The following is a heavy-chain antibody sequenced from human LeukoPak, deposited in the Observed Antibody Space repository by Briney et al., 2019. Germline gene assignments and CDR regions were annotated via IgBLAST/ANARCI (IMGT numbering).Heavy chain of an antibody. CDR3: AKDTRIVGAISFFDY. J-gene: IGHJ4*02. V-gene: IGHV1-2*02. CDR1: GYTFTGYY. CDR2: INPNSGGT. D-gene: IGHD1-26*01. Sequence: ASVKVSCKASGYTFTGYYMHWVRQAPGQGLEWMGWINPNSGGTNYAQKFQGRVTMTRDTSISTAYMELTSLRSDDTAVYYCAKDTRIVGAISFFDYWGQGTLVTVSS.